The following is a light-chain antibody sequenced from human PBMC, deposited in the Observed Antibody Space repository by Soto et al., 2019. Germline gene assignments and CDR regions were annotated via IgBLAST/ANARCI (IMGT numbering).Light chain of an antibody. CDR1: QSVSSSY. V-gene: IGKV3-20*01. CDR3: QHYGSSPGLT. Sequence: EIVLTQSPGTLSLSPWERATLSCRASQSVSSSYLAWYQQKPGQAPRLLIYGASSRATGIPDRFSASGSGTDFTLTISRLESEDSAVYYCQHYGSSPGLTFGGGTKVDI. CDR2: GAS. J-gene: IGKJ4*01.